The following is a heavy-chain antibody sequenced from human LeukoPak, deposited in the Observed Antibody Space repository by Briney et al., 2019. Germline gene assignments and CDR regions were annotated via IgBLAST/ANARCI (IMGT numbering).Heavy chain of an antibody. CDR1: GGSISNYY. CDR2: INHSGST. Sequence: RSSETLSLTCSVSGGSISNYYWTWIRQPPGKGLEWIGEINHSGSTNYNPSLKSRVTISVDTSKNQFSLKLSSVTAADTAVYYCASLGYSSSGTPNWFDPWGQGTLVTVSS. J-gene: IGHJ5*02. D-gene: IGHD6-13*01. V-gene: IGHV4-34*01. CDR3: ASLGYSSSGTPNWFDP.